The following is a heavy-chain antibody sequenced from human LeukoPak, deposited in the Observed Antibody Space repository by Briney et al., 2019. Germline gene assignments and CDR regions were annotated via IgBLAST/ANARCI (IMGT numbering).Heavy chain of an antibody. CDR1: GGSFSGYY. J-gene: IGHJ4*02. D-gene: IGHD3-22*01. CDR3: ARTSDSSGYYGTDY. Sequence: SETLSLTCAVYGGSFSGYYWSWIRQPPGKGLEWIGEINHSGSTNYNPSLKSRVTISVDTSKNQFSLKLSSVTAADTAVYYCARTSDSSGYYGTDYWGQGTLVTVSS. V-gene: IGHV4-34*01. CDR2: INHSGST.